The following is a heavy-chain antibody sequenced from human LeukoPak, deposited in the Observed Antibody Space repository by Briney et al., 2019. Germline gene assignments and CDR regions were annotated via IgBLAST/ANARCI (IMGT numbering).Heavy chain of an antibody. D-gene: IGHD1-1*01. CDR3: AKSLLTTATGTGRAFDI. J-gene: IGHJ3*02. Sequence: PGRSLRLSCEAAGFSFRDYPMGWVRRASGKRLEWVSGISAGADVIFYADPVKGRFTISRDNSKNTLYLQMNSLRAEDSAEYYCAKSLLTTATGTGRAFDIWGQGTMVTVSA. CDR2: ISAGADVI. CDR1: GFSFRDYP. V-gene: IGHV3-23*01.